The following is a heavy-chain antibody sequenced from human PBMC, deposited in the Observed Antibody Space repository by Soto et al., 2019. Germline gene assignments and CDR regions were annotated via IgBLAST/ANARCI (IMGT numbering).Heavy chain of an antibody. CDR1: GGSFSGYY. CDR3: ARGWISAPKPTVTYYYYGMDV. CDR2: INHSGST. Sequence: QVQLQQWGAGLLKPSETLSLTCAVYGGSFSGYYWSWIRQPPGKGLEWIGEINHSGSTNYNPSLKSRVTRSVDTSKNQFSLKLSSVTAADTAVYYCARGWISAPKPTVTYYYYGMDVWGQGTTVTVSS. J-gene: IGHJ6*02. V-gene: IGHV4-34*01. D-gene: IGHD4-17*01.